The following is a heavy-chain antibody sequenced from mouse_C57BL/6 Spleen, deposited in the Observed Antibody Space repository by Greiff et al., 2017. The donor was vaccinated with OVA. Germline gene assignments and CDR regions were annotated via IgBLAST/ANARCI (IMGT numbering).Heavy chain of an antibody. CDR1: GYTFTEYT. D-gene: IGHD2-1*01. CDR2: FYPGSGSI. CDR3: ARHEDRNMVYGNYDWFAY. Sequence: VQLQQSGAELVKPGASVKLSCKASGYTFTEYTIHWVKQRSGQGLEWIGWFYPGSGSIKYNEKFKDQATLTADKSSSTVYMELSRCTSEDSAVYFCARHEDRNMVYGNYDWFAYWGQGTLVTVSA. J-gene: IGHJ3*01. V-gene: IGHV1-62-2*01.